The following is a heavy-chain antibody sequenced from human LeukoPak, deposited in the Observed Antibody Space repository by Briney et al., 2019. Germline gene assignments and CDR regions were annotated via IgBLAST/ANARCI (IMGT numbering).Heavy chain of an antibody. J-gene: IGHJ3*02. CDR3: AREGSGSYGTNAFDI. D-gene: IGHD1-26*01. Sequence: PGGSLRLSCAASGFTFSSYWMSWVRQAPGKGLEWVANIKQDGSEKYYVDSVKGRFTISGDNAKNSLYLQMNSLRAEDTAVYYCAREGSGSYGTNAFDIWGQGTMVTVSS. CDR2: IKQDGSEK. V-gene: IGHV3-7*03. CDR1: GFTFSSYW.